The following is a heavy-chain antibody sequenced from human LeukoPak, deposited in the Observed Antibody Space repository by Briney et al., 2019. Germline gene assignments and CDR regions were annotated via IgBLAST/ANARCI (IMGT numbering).Heavy chain of an antibody. J-gene: IGHJ4*02. V-gene: IGHV3-30-3*01. CDR3: ARDYPADY. Sequence: PGGSLRLSCAASGFTFSSYPMHWVRQAPGKGLEWVALISSDGSDKKYADSVKGRFTVSRDNSKNTLYLQMHSLRVEDTAVYYCARDYPADYWGQGTLVTVSS. CDR1: GFTFSSYP. CDR2: ISSDGSDK.